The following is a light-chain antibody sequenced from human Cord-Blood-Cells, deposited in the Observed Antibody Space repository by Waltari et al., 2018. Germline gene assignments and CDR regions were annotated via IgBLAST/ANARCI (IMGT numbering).Light chain of an antibody. J-gene: IGLJ2*01. V-gene: IGLV2-14*01. CDR3: SSYTSSSTVV. CDR2: DVS. CDR1: SRAVGGYNY. Sequence: QSALTQPASVSGSPGQSITLSCTGTSRAVGGYNYVSWYQQHPGKAPKLMIYDVSNRPSGVSNRFSGSKSGNTASLTISGLQAEDEADYYCSSYTSSSTVVFGGGTKLTVL.